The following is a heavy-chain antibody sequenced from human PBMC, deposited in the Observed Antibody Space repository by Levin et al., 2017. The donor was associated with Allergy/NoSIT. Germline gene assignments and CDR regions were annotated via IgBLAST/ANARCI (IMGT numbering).Heavy chain of an antibody. J-gene: IGHJ4*02. V-gene: IGHV4-39*07. CDR3: ALPMFLGVARYYFDY. CDR1: GGSISSSSYF. Sequence: SETLSLTCTVSGGSISSSSYFWGWIRQPPGKGLEWIGNIYYSGSTYYNPSLKSRITISVDTSKNQFSLKLNSVTAADTAVYYCALPMFLGVARYYFDYWGQGTLVTVSS. CDR2: IYYSGST. D-gene: IGHD3-10*01.